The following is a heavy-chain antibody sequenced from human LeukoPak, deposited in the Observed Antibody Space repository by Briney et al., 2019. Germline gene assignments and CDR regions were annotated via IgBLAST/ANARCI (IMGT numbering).Heavy chain of an antibody. CDR2: ISGSGGST. V-gene: IGHV3-23*01. CDR1: GFTFSSYA. J-gene: IGHJ4*02. D-gene: IGHD3-22*01. CDR3: AKDLGTYYYDSSGYYPVDY. Sequence: AGGSLRLSCAASGFTFSSYAMSWVRQAPGKGLEWVSAISGSGGSTYYADSVKGRFTISRDNSKNTLCLQMNSLRAEDTAVYYCAKDLGTYYYDSSGYYPVDYWGQGTLVTVSS.